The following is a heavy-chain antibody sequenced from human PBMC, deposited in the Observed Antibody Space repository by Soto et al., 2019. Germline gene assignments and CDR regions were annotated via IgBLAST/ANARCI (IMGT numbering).Heavy chain of an antibody. Sequence: QVQLQESGPGLVKPSETLSLTCTVSGGSINSYYYSWFRQPPGKGLEWIGYIYYSGSTNYNPSLRSRVTISVDTSKNQFSLKLSSVTAADTAVYYCARGDLDTDAFDIWGQGKVVTVSS. CDR3: ARGDLDTDAFDI. V-gene: IGHV4-59*01. J-gene: IGHJ3*02. D-gene: IGHD3-16*01. CDR2: IYYSGST. CDR1: GGSINSYY.